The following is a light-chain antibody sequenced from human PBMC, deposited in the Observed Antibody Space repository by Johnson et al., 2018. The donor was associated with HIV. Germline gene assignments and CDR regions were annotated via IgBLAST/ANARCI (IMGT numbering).Light chain of an antibody. V-gene: IGLV1-40*01. Sequence: QSVLTQPPSVSAAPGQKVTISCSGSSSNIGNNFVSWYQQFPGTAPKLLIYGNDNRPSGVPERFSGSKSGTSAYLAITGLQAEDEADYYCQSYDNALSGSKVFGTGTEVTVL. CDR1: SSNIGNNF. J-gene: IGLJ1*01. CDR3: QSYDNALSGSKV. CDR2: GND.